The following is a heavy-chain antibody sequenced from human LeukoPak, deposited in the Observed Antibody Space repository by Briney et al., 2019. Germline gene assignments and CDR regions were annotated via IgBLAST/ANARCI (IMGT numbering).Heavy chain of an antibody. J-gene: IGHJ4*02. D-gene: IGHD3-3*01. V-gene: IGHV3-7*01. CDR1: AFTFSSFW. Sequence: GGSLRLSCAASAFTFSSFWMSWVRQAPGKGLEWLANIKQDASETHYVDSVKGRFTISRDNVKNSLYLQMNSLRAEDTAVYYCARETTNYAFWSGEKYYFDYWGQGTLVTVSS. CDR2: IKQDASET. CDR3: ARETTNYAFWSGEKYYFDY.